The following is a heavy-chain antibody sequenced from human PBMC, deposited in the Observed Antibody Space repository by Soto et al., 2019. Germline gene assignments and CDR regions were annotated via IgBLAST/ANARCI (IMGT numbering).Heavy chain of an antibody. D-gene: IGHD2-8*02. J-gene: IGHJ3*01. CDR3: AKWRGPGLAHWSDV. V-gene: IGHV3-23*01. Sequence: EVQLLESGGGLVQPGGSLRLSCAASGFTFNTYAVSWVRQAPGKGLEWVSGISARGGTTYYANSVKGRFTISRDNSRNTLYLQMNSLRAEDTALYYCAKWRGPGLAHWSDVWGQGTIVTVSS. CDR2: ISARGGTT. CDR1: GFTFNTYA.